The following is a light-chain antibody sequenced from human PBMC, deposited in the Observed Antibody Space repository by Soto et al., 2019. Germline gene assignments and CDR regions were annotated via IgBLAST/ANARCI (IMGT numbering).Light chain of an antibody. Sequence: EIVMTQSPATLSVSPGERATLSCRASQSVSSYFLAWYQQKPGQAPRLLIYGASSRATGIPDRFSGSGSGTDFTLTISRLEPEDFAVYYCQQYGSSPPWTFGQGTKVDIK. CDR3: QQYGSSPPWT. CDR1: QSVSSYF. V-gene: IGKV3-20*01. J-gene: IGKJ1*01. CDR2: GAS.